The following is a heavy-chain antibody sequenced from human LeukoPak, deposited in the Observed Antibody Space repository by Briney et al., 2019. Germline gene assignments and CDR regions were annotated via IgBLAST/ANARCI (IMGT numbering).Heavy chain of an antibody. CDR1: GYSFTSYW. V-gene: IGHV5-51*01. CDR3: ARLPTSRYCGGDCHAFDI. CDR2: IYPGDSDT. Sequence: GESLKISCKGSGYSFTSYWIGWVRQMPGKGLEWMGIIYPGDSDTRYSPSFQGQVTISADKSISTAYLQWSSLKASDTAMYYCARLPTSRYCGGDCHAFDIWGQGTMVTVSS. D-gene: IGHD2-21*02. J-gene: IGHJ3*02.